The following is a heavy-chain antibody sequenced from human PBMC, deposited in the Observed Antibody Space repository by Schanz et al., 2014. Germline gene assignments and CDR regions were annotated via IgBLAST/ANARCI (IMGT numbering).Heavy chain of an antibody. J-gene: IGHJ4*02. CDR1: GGTFSSYT. CDR2: IIPIHGIA. Sequence: VQLEQSGAEVKKPGSSVKVSCKASGGTFSSYTISWARQAPGQGLEWMGRIIPIHGIANYAQKFQGRVTITADKSTFTAYMDVSSLRSEDTAVYYCASSGAGYSSSWDFDYWGQGTLVTVSS. D-gene: IGHD6-13*01. V-gene: IGHV1-69*02. CDR3: ASSGAGYSSSWDFDY.